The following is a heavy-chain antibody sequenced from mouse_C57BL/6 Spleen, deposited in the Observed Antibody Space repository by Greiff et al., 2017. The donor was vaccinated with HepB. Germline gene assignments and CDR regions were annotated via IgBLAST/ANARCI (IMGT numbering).Heavy chain of an antibody. Sequence: QVQLQQSGAELVKPGASVKISCKASGYAFSSYWMNWVKQRTGKGLEWVGQIYPGDGDTNYNGKFKGKATLTADKSSSTAYMQLSSLTSEDSAVYFCASNWDVGRGFDYWGQGTTLTVAS. D-gene: IGHD4-1*01. J-gene: IGHJ2*01. CDR1: GYAFSSYW. V-gene: IGHV1-80*01. CDR3: ASNWDVGRGFDY. CDR2: IYPGDGDT.